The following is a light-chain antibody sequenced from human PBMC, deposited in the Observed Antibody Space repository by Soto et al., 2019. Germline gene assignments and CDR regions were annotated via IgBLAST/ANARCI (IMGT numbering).Light chain of an antibody. J-gene: IGKJ4*01. Sequence: DIQMTQSPSSLSASVGDRVTITCRASQSITTYLNWYQQKPGKAPKLLIYGASSLQSGVLSRFSGSGSGTDFTLTISSLQPEDFATYYCQHSYNTPRTFGGGTKVETK. CDR3: QHSYNTPRT. CDR1: QSITTY. V-gene: IGKV1-39*01. CDR2: GAS.